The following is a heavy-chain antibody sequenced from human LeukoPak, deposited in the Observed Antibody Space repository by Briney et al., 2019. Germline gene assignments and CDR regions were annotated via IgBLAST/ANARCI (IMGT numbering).Heavy chain of an antibody. CDR3: AKAHARITFGGDPFFDY. V-gene: IGHV3-23*01. CDR1: GFTFSSYA. CDR2: ISGSGGST. D-gene: IGHD3-16*01. Sequence: GGSLRLSCAASGFTFSSYAMSWVRQAPGKGLEWVSAISGSGGSTYYADSVKGRFTISRDNSKNTLYLQMNSLRAEDTAVYYCAKAHARITFGGDPFFDYWGQGTLVTVSS. J-gene: IGHJ4*02.